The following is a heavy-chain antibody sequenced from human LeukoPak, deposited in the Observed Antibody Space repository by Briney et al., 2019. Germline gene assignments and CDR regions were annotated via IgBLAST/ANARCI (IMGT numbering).Heavy chain of an antibody. V-gene: IGHV3-7*03. CDR3: ATSYDMGWLIGY. J-gene: IGHJ4*02. D-gene: IGHD3/OR15-3a*01. CDR1: GFTFGGTW. CDR2: IKQDGSEK. Sequence: GGSLRLSCAASGFTFGGTWMNWVRQVPGQGLEWVANIKQDGSEKFYVASVKGRFTISRDNGKSSLYLQMSSLRAEDTALYYCATSYDMGWLIGYWGQGTLVTVSS.